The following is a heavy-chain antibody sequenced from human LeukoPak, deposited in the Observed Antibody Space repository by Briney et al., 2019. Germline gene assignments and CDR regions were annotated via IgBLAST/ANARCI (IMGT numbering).Heavy chain of an antibody. V-gene: IGHV3-21*04. CDR2: ISSSGSDI. D-gene: IGHD1-1*01. CDR1: GFIFSVYD. J-gene: IGHJ4*02. Sequence: GGSLRLSCAASGFIFSVYDMNWVRQAPGKGLEWVSSISSSGSDIHYADSVRGRFTISRDNAKNSLYLQMNSLRAEDTAVYYCARNYNAEIDYWGQGTLVTVSS. CDR3: ARNYNAEIDY.